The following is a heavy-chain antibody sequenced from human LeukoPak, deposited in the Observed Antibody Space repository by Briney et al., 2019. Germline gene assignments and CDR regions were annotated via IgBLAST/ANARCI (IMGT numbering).Heavy chain of an antibody. J-gene: IGHJ3*02. CDR2: SYYSGST. CDR1: GGSISSYY. D-gene: IGHD6-6*01. CDR3: ARQSISARRAFDI. V-gene: IGHV4-59*08. Sequence: SETLSLTCGVSGGSISSYYWSWIRQPPGKGLEYIGYSYYSGSTDYNPSLKSRVTISVDTSNQFSLMLTSVTAADTAVYYCARQSISARRAFDIWGQGTMVTVSS.